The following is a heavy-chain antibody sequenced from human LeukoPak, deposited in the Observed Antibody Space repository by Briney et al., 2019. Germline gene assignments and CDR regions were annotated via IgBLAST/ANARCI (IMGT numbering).Heavy chain of an antibody. J-gene: IGHJ4*02. D-gene: IGHD2/OR15-2a*01. V-gene: IGHV4-30-2*01. CDR3: ASQLSPGIGYFDY. CDR1: GGSISSGGYS. CDR2: IYHSGST. Sequence: SQTLSLTCAVSGGSISSGGYSWSWIRQPPGKGLEWIGYIYHSGSTYYNPSLKSRVTISVDRSKNQFSLKLGSVTAADTAVYYCASQLSPGIGYFDYWGQGTLVTVSS.